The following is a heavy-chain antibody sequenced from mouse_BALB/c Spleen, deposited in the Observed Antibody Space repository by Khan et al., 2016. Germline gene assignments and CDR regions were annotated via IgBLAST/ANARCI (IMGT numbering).Heavy chain of an antibody. CDR3: AGKVGDGYFDV. J-gene: IGHJ1*01. CDR2: IWSGGST. CDR1: GFSLTSYG. V-gene: IGHV2-2*02. Sequence: QVRLQQSGPGLVQPSQSLSITCTVSGFSLTSYGVHWVRQSPGKGLEWLGVIWSGGSTDYNAAFISRLSISKDNSKSQIFFKMNSLQANDTAMYYGAGKVGDGYFDVWGAGTTVTVSS. D-gene: IGHD3-3*01.